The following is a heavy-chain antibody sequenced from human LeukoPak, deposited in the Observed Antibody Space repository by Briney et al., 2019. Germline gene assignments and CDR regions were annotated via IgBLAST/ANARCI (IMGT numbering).Heavy chain of an antibody. CDR1: GRSLSSHY. D-gene: IGHD3-22*01. CDR3: ARLLDNDISGDPDTFDV. CDR2: VSFTGRT. Sequence: SETLSLTCTVPGRSLSSHYWSWIRQPPGKPLHLIGYVSFTGRTKYNPSLQSRVTISIDTSKSQCSLKLTSVTSAETDVYSCARLLDNDISGDPDTFDVWGQGTTVIVSS. V-gene: IGHV4-59*11. J-gene: IGHJ3*01.